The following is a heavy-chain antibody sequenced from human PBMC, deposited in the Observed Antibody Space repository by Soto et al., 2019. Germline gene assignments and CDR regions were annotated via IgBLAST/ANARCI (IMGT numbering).Heavy chain of an antibody. Sequence: QVQLVQSGAEVKRPGASVKVFCKASGYTFTTHTMHWVRQAPGQGLEWMGWMNGGNGNTKYSQKFQGRVTFTRDTFASTAYMELSSLRSENTAVYYCTRLETDYWGQGPVVTVSS. V-gene: IGHV1-3*01. CDR1: GYTFTTHT. CDR2: MNGGNGNT. J-gene: IGHJ4*02. CDR3: TRLETDY.